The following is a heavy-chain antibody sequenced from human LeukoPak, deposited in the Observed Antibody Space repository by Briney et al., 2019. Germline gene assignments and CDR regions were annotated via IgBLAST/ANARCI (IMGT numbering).Heavy chain of an antibody. Sequence: SETLSLTCTVSGSSTNSGYYWAWIRQPPGKGLEWIGSIYHSGTTYYNPSLKSRVTISVDTSKNQFSLKLRSVTAADTAVYYCARDYYDSSEDWFDPWGQGTLVTVSS. CDR3: ARDYYDSSEDWFDP. V-gene: IGHV4-38-2*02. CDR2: IYHSGTT. D-gene: IGHD3-22*01. J-gene: IGHJ5*02. CDR1: GSSTNSGYY.